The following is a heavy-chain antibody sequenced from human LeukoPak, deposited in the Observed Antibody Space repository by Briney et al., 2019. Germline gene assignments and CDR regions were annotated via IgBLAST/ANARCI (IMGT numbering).Heavy chain of an antibody. D-gene: IGHD4-17*01. J-gene: IGHJ4*02. Sequence: GGSLRLFCAASGLTFCSYNMNWVRQAPGGGLVWLSYICSSGATIFYADSVKGRITISRDNAENSLYLQMNSLRDEDTAVYYCARVSGYYGDYVGFGYWGQGTLVTVSS. CDR3: ARVSGYYGDYVGFGY. CDR2: ICSSGATI. V-gene: IGHV3-48*02. CDR1: GLTFCSYN.